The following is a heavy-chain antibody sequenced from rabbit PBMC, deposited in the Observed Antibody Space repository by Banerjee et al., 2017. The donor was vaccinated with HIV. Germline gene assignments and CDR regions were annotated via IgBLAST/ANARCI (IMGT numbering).Heavy chain of an antibody. CDR1: GFSFSTNYY. CDR2: IDPVFGST. D-gene: IGHD4-2*01. Sequence: QEQLVESGGGLVQPEGSLTLTCTASGFSFSTNYYMCWVRQAPGKGLEWIGYIDPVFGSTYYASWVNGRFTISSHNAQNTLYLQLNSLTAADTATYFCARAAYAGIYYAGYFDLWGPGTLVTVS. V-gene: IGHV1S45*01. J-gene: IGHJ4*01. CDR3: ARAAYAGIYYAGYFDL.